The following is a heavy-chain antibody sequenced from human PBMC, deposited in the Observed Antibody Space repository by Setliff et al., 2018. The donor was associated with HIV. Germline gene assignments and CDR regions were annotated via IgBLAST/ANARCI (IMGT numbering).Heavy chain of an antibody. Sequence: GASVKVSCKASGYTFTSYYMHWVRQAPGQGLEWMGIINPSGGSTRYAQKFQGRVTMTRDTSTSTVYMELSSLRSEDTAVYYCARDGYYNSWSGYGYYYYYIDVWGKGTTVAVSS. CDR1: GYTFTSYY. V-gene: IGHV1-46*01. D-gene: IGHD3-3*01. CDR2: INPSGGST. CDR3: ARDGYYNSWSGYGYYYYYIDV. J-gene: IGHJ6*03.